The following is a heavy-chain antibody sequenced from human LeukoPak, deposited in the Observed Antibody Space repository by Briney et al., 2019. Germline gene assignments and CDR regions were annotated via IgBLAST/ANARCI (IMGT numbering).Heavy chain of an antibody. CDR2: ISASSNFI. CDR3: ARDPGYSSGWFDY. V-gene: IGHV3-21*01. D-gene: IGHD6-19*01. J-gene: IGHJ4*02. CDR1: GFTFSSYS. Sequence: PGGSLRLSCVASGFTFSSYSMSWVRQAPGKGLEWVSSISASSNFISYADSVKGRFTISRDNAKKSLYLQMNSVRAEDTAVYYCARDPGYSSGWFDYWGQGALVTVSS.